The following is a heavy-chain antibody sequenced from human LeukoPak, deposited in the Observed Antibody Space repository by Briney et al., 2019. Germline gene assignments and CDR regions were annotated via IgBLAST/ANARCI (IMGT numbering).Heavy chain of an antibody. CDR1: GYTFTGYY. CDR3: ARDLYGYEYYYYYGMDV. CDR2: INPNSGGT. V-gene: IGHV1-2*02. D-gene: IGHD5-12*01. Sequence: ASVKVSCKASGYTFTGYYMHWVRQAPGQGLEWMGWINPNSGGTNYAQKFQGRVTMTRDTSISTAYMELSRLRSDDTAVYYCARDLYGYEYYYYYGMDVWGQGTTVTVSS. J-gene: IGHJ6*02.